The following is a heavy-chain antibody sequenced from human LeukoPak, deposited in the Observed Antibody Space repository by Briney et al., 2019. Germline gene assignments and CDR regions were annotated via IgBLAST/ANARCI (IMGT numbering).Heavy chain of an antibody. CDR3: ARVGCSSTNCYDFDY. D-gene: IGHD2-2*01. CDR2: ISSSSSYI. J-gene: IGHJ4*02. CDR1: GFTFSTYG. V-gene: IGHV3-21*01. Sequence: GGSLRLSCAASGFTFSTYGMNWVRQAPGKGLEWVSSISSSSSYIYYAASVKGRFTISRDNAKNSLYLQLNSLRAEDTAVYYCARVGCSSTNCYDFDYWGQGTLVTVSS.